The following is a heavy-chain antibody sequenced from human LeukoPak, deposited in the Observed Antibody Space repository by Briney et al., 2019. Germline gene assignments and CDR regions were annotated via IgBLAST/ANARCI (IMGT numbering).Heavy chain of an antibody. CDR2: ISGSGGST. Sequence: GGSLRLSCEASGFTFSSYSMNWVRQAPGKGLEWVSAISGSGGSTYYADSVKGRFTISRDNSKNTLYLQMNSLRAEDTAVYYCAKDQASWDYYDSSGYYPDAFDIWGQGTMVTVSS. D-gene: IGHD3-22*01. CDR3: AKDQASWDYYDSSGYYPDAFDI. J-gene: IGHJ3*02. V-gene: IGHV3-23*01. CDR1: GFTFSSYS.